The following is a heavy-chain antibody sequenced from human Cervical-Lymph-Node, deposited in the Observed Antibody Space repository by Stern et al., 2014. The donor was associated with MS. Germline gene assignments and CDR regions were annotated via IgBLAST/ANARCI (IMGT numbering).Heavy chain of an antibody. CDR1: GASMSSSTFY. D-gene: IGHD2-2*01. CDR2: TYHGGTT. V-gene: IGHV4-39*02. CDR3: ARRAVSSSSWLTPYDY. J-gene: IGHJ4*02. Sequence: QVQLQESGPGLVKASETLSLTCAVSGASMSSSTFYWGWFRQPPGKGLEWIGTTYHGGTTYYNPSLESRITMSVDTSKNHFSLKLSSGTAADTAVYYCARRAVSSSSWLTPYDYWGQGTLVTVSS.